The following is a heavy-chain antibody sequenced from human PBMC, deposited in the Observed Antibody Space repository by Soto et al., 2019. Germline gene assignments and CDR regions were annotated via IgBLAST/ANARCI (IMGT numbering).Heavy chain of an antibody. CDR3: ARRRGTTMTVYYYYGMDV. Sequence: ASVKVSCKASGYTFTGYYMHWVRQAPGQGLEWMGWINPNSGGTNYAQKFQGWVTMTRDTSISTAYMELSRLRSDDTAVYYCARRRGTTMTVYYYYGMDVWGQGTTVTVSS. CDR2: INPNSGGT. V-gene: IGHV1-2*04. J-gene: IGHJ6*02. CDR1: GYTFTGYY. D-gene: IGHD4-17*01.